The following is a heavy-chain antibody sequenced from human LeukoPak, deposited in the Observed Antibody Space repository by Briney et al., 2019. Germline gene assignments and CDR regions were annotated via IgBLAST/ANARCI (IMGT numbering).Heavy chain of an antibody. CDR1: GFTFSSYA. Sequence: EGSLRLSCAASGFTFSSYAMSWVRQAPGKGLERVSAISGSGGSTYYADSVKGRFTISRDNSKNTLYLQMNSLRAEDTAVYYCAKDDGFSFDLWGRGTLVTVSS. CDR3: AKDDGFSFDL. V-gene: IGHV3-23*01. J-gene: IGHJ2*01. D-gene: IGHD3-10*01. CDR2: ISGSGGST.